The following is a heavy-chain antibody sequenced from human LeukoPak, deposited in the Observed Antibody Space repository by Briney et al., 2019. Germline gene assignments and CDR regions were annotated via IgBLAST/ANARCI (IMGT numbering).Heavy chain of an antibody. V-gene: IGHV3-30*02. CDR1: GFTFSSYG. Sequence: PGGSLRLSCAASGFTFSSYGMHWVRQAPGKGLEWVAFIRYDGSNKYYADSVKGRFTISRDNSKNTLYLQMNSLRAEDTAVYYCASEYGDTAYYYGMDVWGQGTTVTVSS. D-gene: IGHD4-17*01. J-gene: IGHJ6*02. CDR3: ASEYGDTAYYYGMDV. CDR2: IRYDGSNK.